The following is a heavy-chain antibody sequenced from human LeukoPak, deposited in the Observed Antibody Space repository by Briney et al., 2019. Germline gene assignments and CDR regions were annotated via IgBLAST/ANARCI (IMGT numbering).Heavy chain of an antibody. CDR2: IYRSGST. J-gene: IGHJ5*02. CDR1: GGSISSSNW. V-gene: IGHV4-4*02. D-gene: IGHD2-15*01. Sequence: SGTLSLTCAVSGGSISSSNWWSWVRQPPGKGLEWIGEIYRSGSTNYNPSLKSRVTISVDKSKNQFSLKLSSVTAADTAVYYCARWGYCSGGSCYSFGWFDPWGQGTLVTVSS. CDR3: ARWGYCSGGSCYSFGWFDP.